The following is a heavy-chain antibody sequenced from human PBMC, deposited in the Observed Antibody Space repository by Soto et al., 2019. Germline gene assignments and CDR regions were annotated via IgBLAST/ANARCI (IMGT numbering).Heavy chain of an antibody. V-gene: IGHV4-59*01. CDR1: GGSISSYY. CDR3: ASWVRDCTNGVCYSPPKGYYYYMDV. Sequence: SETLSLTCTVSGGSISSYYWSWIRQPPGKGLEWIGYIYYSGSTNYNPSLKSRVTISVDTSKNQFSLKLSSVTAADTAVYYCASWVRDCTNGVCYSPPKGYYYYMDVWGKGTTVTVSS. CDR2: IYYSGST. J-gene: IGHJ6*03. D-gene: IGHD2-8*01.